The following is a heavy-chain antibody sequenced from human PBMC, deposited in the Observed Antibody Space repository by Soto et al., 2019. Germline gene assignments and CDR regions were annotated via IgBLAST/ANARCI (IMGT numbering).Heavy chain of an antibody. CDR3: ARDPGGANTNWFDP. V-gene: IGHV3-21*01. Sequence: DVQLVESGGGLVKPGGSLRLSCAGSGFTFSSYSMNWVRQAPGKGLEWVASIRTTRNYIYFADSVKGRFTTSRDNAKNSLYLQMNSRRVKDTAEYYCARDPGGANTNWFDPWGQGTLVTVSS. CDR2: IRTTRNYI. D-gene: IGHD2-15*01. CDR1: GFTFSSYS. J-gene: IGHJ5*02.